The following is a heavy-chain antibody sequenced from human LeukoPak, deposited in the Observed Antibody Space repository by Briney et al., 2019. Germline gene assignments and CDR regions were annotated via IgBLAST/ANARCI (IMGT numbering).Heavy chain of an antibody. CDR1: GFTFSAYG. V-gene: IGHV3-23*01. Sequence: GGSLRLSCAASGFTFSAYGMSWVRQSPGQGLEWVSGISANGSITFYARSVRGRFTISRDNAKNSLYLQMNSLRAEDTAVYYCARDTGIRIGGYSGYDFRWYFDLWGRGTLVTVSS. CDR2: ISANGSIT. J-gene: IGHJ2*01. D-gene: IGHD5-12*01. CDR3: ARDTGIRIGGYSGYDFRWYFDL.